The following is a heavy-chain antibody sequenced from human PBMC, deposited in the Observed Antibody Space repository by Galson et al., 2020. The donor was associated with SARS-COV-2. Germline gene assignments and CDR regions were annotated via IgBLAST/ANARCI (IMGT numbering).Heavy chain of an antibody. J-gene: IGHJ6*02. Sequence: GGSLRLSCAASGFIFTDHYMAWIRQAPGQGLEAVSYVSFGGKIFYADSVKGRFTISRDDASQSVHLQMDNLRAEDTAVYYCAKLISNYYYGVEVWGQGTTVTVSS. V-gene: IGHV3-11*01. D-gene: IGHD3-16*01. CDR3: AKLISNYYYGVEV. CDR1: GFIFTDHY. CDR2: VSFGGKI.